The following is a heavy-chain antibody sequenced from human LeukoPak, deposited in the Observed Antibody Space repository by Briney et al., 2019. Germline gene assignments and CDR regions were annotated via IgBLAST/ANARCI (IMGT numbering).Heavy chain of an antibody. Sequence: KPSETLSLTCTVSGGSISSGGYYWSWIRQHPGKGLEWIGYIYYSGSTYYNPSLKSRVTISVDTSKNQFSLKLSSVTAADTAVYYCARVVGEPPGWFDPWGQGTLVTVSS. CDR3: ARVVGEPPGWFDP. V-gene: IGHV4-31*03. J-gene: IGHJ5*02. CDR2: IYYSGST. CDR1: GGSISSGGYY. D-gene: IGHD1-26*01.